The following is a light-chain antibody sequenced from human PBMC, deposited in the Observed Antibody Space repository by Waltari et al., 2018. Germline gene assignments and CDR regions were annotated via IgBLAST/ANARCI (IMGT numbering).Light chain of an antibody. CDR3: QHRNHWPPLFT. CDR1: QSVSGY. Sequence: VLTQSPATLSLSPGERATLSCRARQSVSGYFAWYQQKPGQPPRLLIYDGSNRATGIPPRFSGSGSGTDCTLTISSLEPEDFAVYYCQHRNHWPPLFTFGPGTKVVF. V-gene: IGKV3-11*01. J-gene: IGKJ3*01. CDR2: DGS.